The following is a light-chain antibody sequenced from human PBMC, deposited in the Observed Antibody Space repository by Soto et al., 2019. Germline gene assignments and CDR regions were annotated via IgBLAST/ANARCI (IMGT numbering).Light chain of an antibody. CDR2: AAS. CDR1: QGMSSY. CDR3: QQRNSYPRT. V-gene: IGKV1-9*01. J-gene: IGKJ1*01. Sequence: DIPLTQSPSFLSASVGDSVTITCRASQGMSSYLAWYQQRPGKAPTLLIYAASTVQSGVPSRFSGSGAGTESTLTISSQQPEDFATYYWQQRNSYPRTFGQGTKVEIK.